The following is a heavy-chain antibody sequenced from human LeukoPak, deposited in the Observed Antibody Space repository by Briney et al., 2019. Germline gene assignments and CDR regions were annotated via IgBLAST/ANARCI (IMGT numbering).Heavy chain of an antibody. V-gene: IGHV1-24*01. CDR3: ARAEYSSSWYY. CDR2: FDPEDGET. J-gene: IGHJ4*02. Sequence: GASVKVSCKVSGYTLTELSMHWVRQAPGKGLEWMGGFDPEDGETIYAQKFQGRVTITADKSTSTAYMELSSLRSEDTAVYYCARAEYSSSWYYWGQGTLVTVSS. CDR1: GYTLTELS. D-gene: IGHD6-13*01.